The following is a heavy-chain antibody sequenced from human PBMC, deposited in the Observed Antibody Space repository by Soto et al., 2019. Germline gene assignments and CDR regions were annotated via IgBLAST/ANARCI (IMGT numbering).Heavy chain of an antibody. CDR3: ARDRRTAAGVFDY. D-gene: IGHD6-13*01. CDR2: ISSSSNYI. Sequence: EVQLVESGGGLVKPGGSLRLSCAASGFSFSDYSMNWVRQAPGKGLEWVSSISSSSNYIYYADSVKDRFTISRDNAKNSLNLQLNSLRAEDPAVYLCARDRRTAAGVFDYWGQGTLVTVSS. CDR1: GFSFSDYS. V-gene: IGHV3-21*01. J-gene: IGHJ4*02.